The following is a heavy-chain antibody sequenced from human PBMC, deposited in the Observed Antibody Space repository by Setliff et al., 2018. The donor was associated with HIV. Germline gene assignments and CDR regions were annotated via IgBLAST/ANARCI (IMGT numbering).Heavy chain of an antibody. V-gene: IGHV4-4*09. CDR2: IHSSGST. Sequence: ETLSLTCTVSGGSISSYYWSWIRQPPGKGLEWIGNIHSSGSTNYNPSLKSRVTISVDTSKNQFSLKLTSVTAADTAVYYCARHSDFWSEDAFDIWGQGTMVTVSS. D-gene: IGHD3-3*01. CDR3: ARHSDFWSEDAFDI. CDR1: GGSISSYY. J-gene: IGHJ3*02.